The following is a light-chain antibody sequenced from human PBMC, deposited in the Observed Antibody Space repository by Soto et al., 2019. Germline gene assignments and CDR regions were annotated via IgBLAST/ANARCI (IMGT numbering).Light chain of an antibody. CDR2: GAS. J-gene: IGKJ1*01. CDR1: QSVSSSY. Sequence: EIVLTQSPGTLSLSPGERSTLSCRASQSVSSSYLAWYQQKPGQAPRLLIYGASSRATGIPDRFSGSGSGTDFTLTTSRLEPEDFAVYYCQQYGSSPRTFGQGTRWIS. V-gene: IGKV3-20*01. CDR3: QQYGSSPRT.